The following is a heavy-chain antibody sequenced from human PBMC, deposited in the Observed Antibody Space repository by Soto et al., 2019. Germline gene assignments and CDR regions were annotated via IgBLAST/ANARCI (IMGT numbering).Heavy chain of an antibody. D-gene: IGHD5-12*01. CDR1: GYTFSSSY. J-gene: IGHJ3*02. Sequence: QVQLMQSGTEVKEPGASVSLSCKASGYTFSSSYIHWVRQAPGQGLEWMGIMNPSGDRTNYAQNFQGRVTMTRDTATSTVYMELSSLSSEDTAVYYCARGRGYSGDDLQEDGFDIWGQGTMVTVS. CDR2: MNPSGDRT. CDR3: ARGRGYSGDDLQEDGFDI. V-gene: IGHV1-46*01.